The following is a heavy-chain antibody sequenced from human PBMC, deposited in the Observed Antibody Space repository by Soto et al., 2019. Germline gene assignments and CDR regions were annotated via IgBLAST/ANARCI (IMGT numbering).Heavy chain of an antibody. CDR2: IKQDGSEK. Sequence: GGSLRLSCAASGFTFSSYWMSWVRQAPGKGLEWVANIKQDGSEKYYVDSVKGRFTISRDNAKNSLYLQMNSLRAEDTAVYYCARDCSGGSCYWYYFDYWGQGTLVTVSS. CDR3: ARDCSGGSCYWYYFDY. D-gene: IGHD2-15*01. J-gene: IGHJ4*02. V-gene: IGHV3-7*05. CDR1: GFTFSSYW.